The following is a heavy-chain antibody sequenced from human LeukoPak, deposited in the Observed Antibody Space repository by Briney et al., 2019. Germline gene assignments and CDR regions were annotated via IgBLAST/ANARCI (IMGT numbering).Heavy chain of an antibody. D-gene: IGHD3-16*01. Sequence: ASVKVSCKASGYTLTDYYLHWVRQAPGQGLKWMGWINPNSGATHYAQSFQARVTMTRDTSIASSYMELTGLESDDTAVYYCARGRRILGGPENAGNFFDFWGQGSLVTVSS. CDR2: INPNSGAT. V-gene: IGHV1-2*02. CDR1: GYTLTDYY. J-gene: IGHJ4*01. CDR3: ARGRRILGGPENAGNFFDF.